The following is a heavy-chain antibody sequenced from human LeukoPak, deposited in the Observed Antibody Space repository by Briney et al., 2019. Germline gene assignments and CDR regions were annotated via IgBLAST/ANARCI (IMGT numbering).Heavy chain of an antibody. D-gene: IGHD2-15*01. CDR2: IYYSGST. CDR1: GGSISSSSYY. J-gene: IGHJ5*02. V-gene: IGHV4-39*01. CDR3: ARSYCSGGSCYRKGSWFDP. Sequence: SETLSLTCTVSGGSISSSSYYWGWIRQPPGKGLEWIGSIYYSGSTYYNPSLKSRVTISVDTSKNQFSLKLSSVTAADTAVYYCARSYCSGGSCYRKGSWFDPWGQGTLVTVSS.